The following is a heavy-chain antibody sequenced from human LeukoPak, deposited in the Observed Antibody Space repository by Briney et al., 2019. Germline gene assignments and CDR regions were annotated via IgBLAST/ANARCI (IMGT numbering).Heavy chain of an antibody. Sequence: SETLSLTCAVYGGSFSGYYWSWIRQPPGKGLEWIGGINHSGSTNYNPSLKSRVTISVDTSKNQFSLKLSSVTAADTAVYYCARDSSAAAGTRDGFDPWGQGTLVTVSS. V-gene: IGHV4-34*01. D-gene: IGHD6-13*01. J-gene: IGHJ5*02. CDR1: GGSFSGYY. CDR2: INHSGST. CDR3: ARDSSAAAGTRDGFDP.